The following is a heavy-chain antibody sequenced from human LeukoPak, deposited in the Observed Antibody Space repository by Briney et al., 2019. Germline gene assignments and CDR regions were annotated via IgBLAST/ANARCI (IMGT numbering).Heavy chain of an antibody. Sequence: GGSLRLSCAASGFTFSSYGMHWVRQAPGKGLEWVAVISYDGSNKYYADSVKGRFTISRDNSKNTLYLQMNSLRAEDTAVYYCARALSGSSTYYYYYMDVWGKGTTVTISS. CDR1: GFTFSSYG. V-gene: IGHV3-30*03. CDR2: ISYDGSNK. CDR3: ARALSGSSTYYYYYMDV. D-gene: IGHD1-26*01. J-gene: IGHJ6*03.